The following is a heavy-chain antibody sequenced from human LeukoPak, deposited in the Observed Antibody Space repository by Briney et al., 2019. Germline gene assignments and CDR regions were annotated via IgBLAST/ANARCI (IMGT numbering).Heavy chain of an antibody. CDR3: ARVMTTLTNEAFDI. D-gene: IGHD1-14*01. Sequence: GGSLRLSCAASGFTFSRYWMDWVRQAPGKGLVWVSRINSDGSITDYAGSVKGRFTISRDNAKDTLYLQMGGLGVEDSAIYYCARVMTTLTNEAFDIWGQGTMVIVSS. V-gene: IGHV3-74*01. CDR2: INSDGSIT. J-gene: IGHJ3*02. CDR1: GFTFSRYW.